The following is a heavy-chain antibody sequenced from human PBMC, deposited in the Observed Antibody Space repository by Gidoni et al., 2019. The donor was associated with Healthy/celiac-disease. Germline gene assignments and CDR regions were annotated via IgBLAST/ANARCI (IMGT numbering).Heavy chain of an antibody. J-gene: IGHJ4*02. Sequence: EVQLVESGGGLFKPGGSLRLSCAASGFTFSSYSMNWVRQAPGKGLEWVSSISSSSRYIYYADSVKGRFTISRDNAKNSLDLQMNSLRAEDTAVYYCARTSSSGWYLDYWGQGTLVTVSS. CDR1: GFTFSSYS. D-gene: IGHD6-19*01. V-gene: IGHV3-21*01. CDR2: ISSSSRYI. CDR3: ARTSSSGWYLDY.